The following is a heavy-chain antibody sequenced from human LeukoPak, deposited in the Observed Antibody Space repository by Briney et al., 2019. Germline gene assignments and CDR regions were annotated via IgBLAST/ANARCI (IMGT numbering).Heavy chain of an antibody. J-gene: IGHJ4*02. CDR3: ARDSSSSWLIEYYFDY. D-gene: IGHD6-13*01. Sequence: GGSLRLSCAASGFTFSSYAMHWVRQAPGKGLEWVAVISYDGSNKYYADSMKGRFTISRDNSKNTLYLQMNSLRAEDTAVYYCARDSSSSWLIEYYFDYWGQGTLVTVSS. V-gene: IGHV3-30-3*01. CDR2: ISYDGSNK. CDR1: GFTFSSYA.